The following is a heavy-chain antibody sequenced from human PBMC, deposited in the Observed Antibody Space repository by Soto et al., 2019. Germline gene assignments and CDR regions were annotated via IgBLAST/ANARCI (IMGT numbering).Heavy chain of an antibody. D-gene: IGHD5-12*01. CDR2: IIPIFGTA. V-gene: IGHV1-69*01. J-gene: IGHJ4*02. Sequence: QVPLVQSGAEVKKPGSSVKVSCKASGGTFSSYAISWVRQAPGQGLEWMGGIIPIFGTANYAQKFQGRVTITADESTSTADMELSSLRSEDTAVYYCARTIFSGYSGYWGFDYWGQGTLVTVSS. CDR1: GGTFSSYA. CDR3: ARTIFSGYSGYWGFDY.